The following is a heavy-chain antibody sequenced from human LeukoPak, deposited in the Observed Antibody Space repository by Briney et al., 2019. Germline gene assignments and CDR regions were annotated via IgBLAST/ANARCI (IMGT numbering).Heavy chain of an antibody. V-gene: IGHV3-20*04. CDR2: INWNGGST. CDR3: AKDMVVVPAAIVSDYYMDV. Sequence: GGSLRLSCAASGFTFDDYGMSWVRQAPGKGLEWVSGINWNGGSTGYADSVTGRFTISRDNSKNTLYLQMSSLRAEDTAVYYCAKDMVVVPAAIVSDYYMDVWGKGTTVTISS. CDR1: GFTFDDYG. D-gene: IGHD2-2*01. J-gene: IGHJ6*03.